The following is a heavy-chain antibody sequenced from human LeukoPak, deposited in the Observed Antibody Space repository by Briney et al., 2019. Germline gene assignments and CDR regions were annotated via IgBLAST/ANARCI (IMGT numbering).Heavy chain of an antibody. CDR1: GFPFSSYA. V-gene: IGHV3-30*04. CDR2: ISYDGSNKSNK. Sequence: PGRSLRLSCAASGFPFSSYAMHWVRQAPGKGLEWVAFISYDGSNKSNKDYADSVKGRFTISRDNSKNTLYLQMNGLRIEDTAVYYCARDESVDSLMVSDYWGQGTLVTVSS. CDR3: ARDESVDSLMVSDY. J-gene: IGHJ4*02. D-gene: IGHD5-18*01.